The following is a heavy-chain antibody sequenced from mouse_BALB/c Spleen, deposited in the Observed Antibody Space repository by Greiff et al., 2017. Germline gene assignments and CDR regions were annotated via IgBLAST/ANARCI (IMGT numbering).Heavy chain of an antibody. CDR1: GFTFSSYT. D-gene: IGHD3-1*01. J-gene: IGHJ4*01. CDR2: ISNGGGST. Sequence: EVQVVESGGGLVQPGGSLKLSCAASGFTFSSYTMSWVRQTPEKRLEWVAYISNGGGSTYYPDTVKGRFTISRDNAKNTLYLQMSSLKSEDTAMYYCARAARATHYAMDYWGQGTSVTVSS. CDR3: ARAARATHYAMDY. V-gene: IGHV5-12-2*01.